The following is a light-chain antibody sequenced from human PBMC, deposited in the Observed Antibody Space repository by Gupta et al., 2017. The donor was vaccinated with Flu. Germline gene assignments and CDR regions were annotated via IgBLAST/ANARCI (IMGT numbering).Light chain of an antibody. CDR1: QSVLSW. J-gene: IGKJ1*01. CDR3: QQCNTLAWT. CDR2: KAS. V-gene: IGKV1-5*03. Sequence: GDMVTLTCLGTQSVLSWWAWNQQQPGKATKLLIYKASTLQSGVPTRFAGSRSGTEFTLTMNSLQPNDIATYYGQQCNTLAWTFGPGTKVRIK.